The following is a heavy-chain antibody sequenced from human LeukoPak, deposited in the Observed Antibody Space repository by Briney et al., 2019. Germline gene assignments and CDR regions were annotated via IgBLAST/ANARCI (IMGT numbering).Heavy chain of an antibody. J-gene: IGHJ3*02. V-gene: IGHV3-23*01. CDR3: AKGDVVVIGTDAFDI. D-gene: IGHD2-21*01. CDR2: ISGSGGST. Sequence: GGSLRLSCAASGFTFSSYAMSWVRQAPGKGLEWVSAISGSGGSTYYVDSVKGRFTISRDNSKNTLYLQMNSLRAEDTAVYYCAKGDVVVIGTDAFDIWGQGTMVTVSS. CDR1: GFTFSSYA.